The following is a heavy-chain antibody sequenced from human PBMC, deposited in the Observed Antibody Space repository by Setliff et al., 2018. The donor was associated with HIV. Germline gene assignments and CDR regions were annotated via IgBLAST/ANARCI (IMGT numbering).Heavy chain of an antibody. CDR2: IKSKTDGGTA. J-gene: IGHJ4*02. V-gene: IGHV3-15*01. D-gene: IGHD6-13*01. CDR3: TTWQAGNDY. CDR1: GFTFSNAW. Sequence: PGESLKISCAASGFTFSNAWMSWVRQAPGKGLEWVGRIKSKTDGGTADYAAPVKGRFTISRDDSESTVYLQMNSLKTEDTAVYYCTTWQAGNDYWGQGTLVTVSS.